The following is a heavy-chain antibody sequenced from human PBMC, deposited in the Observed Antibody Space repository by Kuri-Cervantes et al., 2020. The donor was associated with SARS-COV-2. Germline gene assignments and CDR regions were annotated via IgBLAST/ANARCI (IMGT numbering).Heavy chain of an antibody. Sequence: GESLKISCAASGFTFSSYSMNWVRQAPGKGLEWVSSVSSSSSYIYYADSVKGRFTISRDNAKNSLYLQMYSLRAEDTAVYYCARGGKYSSSGSDYWGQGTLVTVSS. D-gene: IGHD6-6*01. CDR3: ARGGKYSSSGSDY. J-gene: IGHJ4*02. CDR2: VSSSSSYI. CDR1: GFTFSSYS. V-gene: IGHV3-21*01.